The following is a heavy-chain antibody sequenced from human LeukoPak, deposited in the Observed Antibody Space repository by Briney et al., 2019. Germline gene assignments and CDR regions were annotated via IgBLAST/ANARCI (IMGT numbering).Heavy chain of an antibody. Sequence: SETLSLTCTVSGGSISSSTYYWAWIRQPPGKGLEWIGSIYYNGRTYNNSSLKSRATISVDTSKNQFPLNLSSVTAADTAVYYCARSRDGYNLFDYWGQGTLVTVSS. CDR3: ARSRDGYNLFDY. CDR1: GGSISSSTYY. V-gene: IGHV4-39*01. CDR2: IYYNGRT. J-gene: IGHJ4*02. D-gene: IGHD5-24*01.